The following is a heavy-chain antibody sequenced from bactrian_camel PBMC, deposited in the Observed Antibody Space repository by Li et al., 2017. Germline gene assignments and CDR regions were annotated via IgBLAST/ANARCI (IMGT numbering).Heavy chain of an antibody. CDR2: TDGSGRTT. J-gene: IGHJ7*01. Sequence: DVQLVESGGGLVQPGGSLRLSCAASGFTFSSYDMGWVRQAPGKGLEWISSTDGSGRTTAYADSVKGRFTISRDNAKNTVYLQMSSLKSEDTALYYCATGARGTWLGFAMDYWGQGTQVTVS. V-gene: IGHV3S40*01. D-gene: IGHD5*01. CDR1: GFTFSSYD.